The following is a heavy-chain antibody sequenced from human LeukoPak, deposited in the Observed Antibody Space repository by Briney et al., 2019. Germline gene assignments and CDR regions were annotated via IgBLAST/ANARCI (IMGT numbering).Heavy chain of an antibody. Sequence: SETLSLTCTVSGGSINKYYWSWIRQSPGKGLEWLGYVHDSAGTIYNPSLKSRVTISVGTSKTQFSLKLSSVTAADTAVYYCARVKITMVRGVFNWFDPWGQGTLVTVSS. CDR2: VHDSAGT. CDR1: GGSINKYY. V-gene: IGHV4-59*08. CDR3: ARVKITMVRGVFNWFDP. J-gene: IGHJ5*02. D-gene: IGHD3-10*01.